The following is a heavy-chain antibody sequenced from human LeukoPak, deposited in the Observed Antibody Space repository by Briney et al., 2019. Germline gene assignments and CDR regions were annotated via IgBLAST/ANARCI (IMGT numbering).Heavy chain of an antibody. V-gene: IGHV1-46*01. CDR1: GHTFTNNY. CDR2: INPTGDST. Sequence: ASVKVSCKASGHTFTNNYMHWVRQAPGQGLEWMGIINPTGDSTWYAQKFQGRVTMTRDLATSSDYMEVSSLRSEDTAVYYCARDNSMGDSAWWFDPWGQGTLVTVSS. J-gene: IGHJ5*02. CDR3: ARDNSMGDSAWWFDP. D-gene: IGHD5-12*01.